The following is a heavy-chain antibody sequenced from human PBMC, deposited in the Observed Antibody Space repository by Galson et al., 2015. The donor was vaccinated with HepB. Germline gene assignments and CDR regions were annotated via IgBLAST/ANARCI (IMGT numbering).Heavy chain of an antibody. V-gene: IGHV3-11*05. CDR1: GFTFGDYY. Sequence: SLRLSCAASGFTFGDYYMSWIRQAPGKGLEWVSYISSTGSRTNHADSVKGRFTISRDNAKNSLYLQMNSLRAEDTAVYYCARESGQKPFDYWGQGTLVTVSS. CDR2: ISSTGSRT. CDR3: ARESGQKPFDY. D-gene: IGHD3-10*01. J-gene: IGHJ4*02.